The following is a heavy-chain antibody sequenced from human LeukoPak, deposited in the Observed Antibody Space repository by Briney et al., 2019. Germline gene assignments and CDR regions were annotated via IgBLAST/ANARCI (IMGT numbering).Heavy chain of an antibody. Sequence: GGSLRLSCAASGFAFSNYWMHWVRQTPGKGLVWVSRIISDGSSTSYADSVKGRFTISRDNAKNTLYPQMNSLRAEDTAVYYCARDGSLPDYWGQGTLVTVSS. CDR2: IISDGSST. CDR3: ARDGSLPDY. V-gene: IGHV3-74*01. J-gene: IGHJ4*02. CDR1: GFAFSNYW.